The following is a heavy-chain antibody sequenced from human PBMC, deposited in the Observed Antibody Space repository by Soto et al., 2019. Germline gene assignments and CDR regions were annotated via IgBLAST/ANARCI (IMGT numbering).Heavy chain of an antibody. V-gene: IGHV1-69*01. D-gene: IGHD6-13*01. CDR2: IIPIFGTE. CDR1: GGSFSSYA. J-gene: IGHJ6*02. CDR3: ARDRIAGSKYYYGMDV. Sequence: QVQLVQSGAEVKKPGSSVRVSCKASGGSFSSYAISWVRQAPGQGLEWMGGIIPIFGTENYAQKFQGRVTITADESTSTAYMELSSLRSEDTAVYYCARDRIAGSKYYYGMDVWGQGTTVTVSS.